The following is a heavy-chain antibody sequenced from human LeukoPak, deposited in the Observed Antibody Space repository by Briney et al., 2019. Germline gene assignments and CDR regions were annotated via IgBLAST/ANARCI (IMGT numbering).Heavy chain of an antibody. J-gene: IGHJ3*02. V-gene: IGHV3-30*02. CDR1: GFTFSSYG. D-gene: IGHD7-27*01. Sequence: GGSLRLSCAASGFTFSSYGMHWVRQAPGKGLEWVAFIRYDGSNKCYADSVKGRFTISRDNSKNTLYLQMNSLRAEDTAVYYCAKDRVTGDPDAFDIWGQGTMVTVSS. CDR2: IRYDGSNK. CDR3: AKDRVTGDPDAFDI.